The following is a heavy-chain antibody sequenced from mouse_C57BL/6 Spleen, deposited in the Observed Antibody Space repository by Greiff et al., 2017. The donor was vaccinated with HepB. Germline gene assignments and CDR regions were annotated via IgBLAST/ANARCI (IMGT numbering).Heavy chain of an antibody. J-gene: IGHJ2*01. CDR1: GYAFSSSW. CDR3: ARDGNYVYFDY. D-gene: IGHD2-1*01. CDR2: IYPGDGDT. Sequence: VHLVESGPELVKPGASVKISCKASGYAFSSSWMNWVKQRPGKGLEWIGRIYPGDGDTNYNGKFKGKATLTADKSSSTAYMQLSSLTSEDSAVYFCARDGNYVYFDYWGQGTTLTVSS. V-gene: IGHV1-82*01.